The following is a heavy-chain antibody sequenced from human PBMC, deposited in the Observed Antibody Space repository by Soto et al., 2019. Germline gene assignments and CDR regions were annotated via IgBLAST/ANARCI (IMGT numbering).Heavy chain of an antibody. D-gene: IGHD6-19*01. CDR1: GGSVSSGSYY. CDR3: AREGTDSSGWYKNSDY. V-gene: IGHV4-61*01. Sequence: AETLSLTCTVSGGSVSSGSYYWSWLRQPPGKGLEWIGYIYYSGSTNYNPSLKSRVTISVDTSKNQFSLKLSSVTAADTAVYYCAREGTDSSGWYKNSDYWGQGTLVTVSS. J-gene: IGHJ4*02. CDR2: IYYSGST.